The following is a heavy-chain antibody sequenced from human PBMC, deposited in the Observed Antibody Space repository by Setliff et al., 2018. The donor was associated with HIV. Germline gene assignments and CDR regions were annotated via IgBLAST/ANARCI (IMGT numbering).Heavy chain of an antibody. CDR1: GGSISSYY. V-gene: IGHV4-59*08. D-gene: IGHD3-16*01. Sequence: SETLSLTCTVSGGSISSYYWSWIRQPPGKGLEWIGYIDNSGSTNYNPSLKSRVTISVDTSKNQISLKLSSVTAADTAMYYCARQFWMLTTLYFDSLGPGTLVTVSS. CDR2: IDNSGST. J-gene: IGHJ4*02. CDR3: ARQFWMLTTLYFDS.